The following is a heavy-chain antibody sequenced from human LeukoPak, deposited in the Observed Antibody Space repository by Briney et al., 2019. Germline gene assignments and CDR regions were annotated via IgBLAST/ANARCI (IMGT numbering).Heavy chain of an antibody. D-gene: IGHD4-17*01. CDR2: INHSGST. CDR3: ARANYGDYPIDY. J-gene: IGHJ4*02. V-gene: IGHV4-34*01. CDR1: GGSFSGYY. Sequence: SETLSLTCAVYGGSFSGYYWSWIRQPPGKGLGWIGEINHSGSTNYNPSLKSRVTISVDTSKNQFSLKLSSVTAADTAVYYCARANYGDYPIDYWGQGTLVTVSS.